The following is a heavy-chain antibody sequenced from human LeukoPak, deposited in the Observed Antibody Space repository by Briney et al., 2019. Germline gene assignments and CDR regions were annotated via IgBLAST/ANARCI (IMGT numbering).Heavy chain of an antibody. J-gene: IGHJ4*02. D-gene: IGHD3-3*01. CDR2: INSDGSST. CDR3: ASSGVDFWSGYYTGDYFDY. Sequence: GGSLRLSCAASGFTFSSYWMHWVRQAPGKGLVLVSRINSDGSSTSYADSVKGRFTISRDNAKNTLYLQMNSLRAEDTAVYYCASSGVDFWSGYYTGDYFDYWGQGTLVTVSS. CDR1: GFTFSSYW. V-gene: IGHV3-74*01.